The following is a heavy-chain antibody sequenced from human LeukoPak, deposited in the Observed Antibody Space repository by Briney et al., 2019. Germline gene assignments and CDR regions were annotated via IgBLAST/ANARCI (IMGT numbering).Heavy chain of an antibody. V-gene: IGHV1-2*02. CDR2: INPNSGGT. Sequence: GASVKVSCKASVYTFTGYYMHWGRQAPGQGLEWMGWINPNSGGTNYAQKFQGRVTMTRDTSISTAYMELSRLRSDDTAVYYCARDADIVVVPAANGVDYWGQGTLVTVSS. J-gene: IGHJ4*02. CDR3: ARDADIVVVPAANGVDY. D-gene: IGHD2-2*01. CDR1: VYTFTGYY.